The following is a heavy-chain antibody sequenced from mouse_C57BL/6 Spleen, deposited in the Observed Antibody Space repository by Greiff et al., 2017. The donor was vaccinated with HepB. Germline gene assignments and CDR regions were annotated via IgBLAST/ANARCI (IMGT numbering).Heavy chain of an antibody. CDR2: INPNNGGT. V-gene: IGHV1-26*01. J-gene: IGHJ2*01. Sequence: EVQLQQSGPELVKPGASVKISCKASGYTFTDYYMNWVKQSHGKSLEWIGDINPNNGGTSYNQKFKGKATLTVDKSSSTAYMELRSLTSEYSAVYYCARGASSGYFDYWGQGTTLTVSS. D-gene: IGHD3-2*02. CDR1: GYTFTDYY. CDR3: ARGASSGYFDY.